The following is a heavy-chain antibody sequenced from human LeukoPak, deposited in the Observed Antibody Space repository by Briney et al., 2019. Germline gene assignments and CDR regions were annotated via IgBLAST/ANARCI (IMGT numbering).Heavy chain of an antibody. Sequence: GGSLRLSCAASGFTFSSYAMSWVRQAPGKGLEWLSAISVRDGDTHYAASLEGRFTISSDNSKNTVYLQMQSLRAEDTAVYYCARRSHLTGYFDYWGQGTLVTVSS. V-gene: IGHV3-23*01. J-gene: IGHJ4*02. CDR2: ISVRDGDT. CDR1: GFTFSSYA. D-gene: IGHD1-20*01. CDR3: ARRSHLTGYFDY.